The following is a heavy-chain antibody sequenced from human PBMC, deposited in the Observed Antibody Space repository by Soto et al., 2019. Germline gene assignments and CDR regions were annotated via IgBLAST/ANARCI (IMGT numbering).Heavy chain of an antibody. CDR2: IKSKFDGGTT. Sequence: EVQLVESGGGSATPGGSLRLSCAASGFIFRNDWMNWVRQAPGKGREWVARIKSKFDGGTTDYAAPVKGRFFISRDDSQNTLFLQMNSLQTEDTAVDDCMTHADSNGRGHWGQGTLVTVAP. D-gene: IGHD2-8*01. CDR1: GFIFRNDW. V-gene: IGHV3-15*01. CDR3: MTHADSNGRGH. J-gene: IGHJ4*02.